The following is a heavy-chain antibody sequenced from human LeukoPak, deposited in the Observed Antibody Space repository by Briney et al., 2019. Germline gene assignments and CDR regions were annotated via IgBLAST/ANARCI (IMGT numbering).Heavy chain of an antibody. D-gene: IGHD3-22*01. Sequence: RASVKVSCKASGYTFTDYYIHWVRQAPGQGLEWMGWINPNSGGTNYAQKFQGRVSMTRDTSISTAYMELSRLRSDDTAVYYCASSITMIVVVTPAPNFDYWGQGTLVTVSS. V-gene: IGHV1-2*02. CDR2: INPNSGGT. J-gene: IGHJ4*02. CDR1: GYTFTDYY. CDR3: ASSITMIVVVTPAPNFDY.